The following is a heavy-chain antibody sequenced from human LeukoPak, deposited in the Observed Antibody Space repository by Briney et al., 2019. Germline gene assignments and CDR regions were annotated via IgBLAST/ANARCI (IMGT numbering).Heavy chain of an antibody. CDR2: IRSNSDGGTI. V-gene: IGHV3-15*07. D-gene: IGHD3-22*01. J-gene: IGHJ5*02. CDR3: ATDFYDST. CDR1: GFTFSGSA. Sequence: GGSLRLSCEASGFTFSGSAMHWVRQAPGKGLEWVGRIRSNSDGGTIDYAAPVKGRFTLSRDDSKTTLYLQMNSLQTEDTAVYYCATDFYDSTWGQGTLVTVSS.